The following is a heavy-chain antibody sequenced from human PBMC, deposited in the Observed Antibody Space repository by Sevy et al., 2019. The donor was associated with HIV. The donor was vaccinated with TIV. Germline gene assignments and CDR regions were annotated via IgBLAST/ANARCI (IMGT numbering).Heavy chain of an antibody. D-gene: IGHD6-19*01. CDR3: ARAVISDWYQSFDY. CDR1: GFSFTWYW. J-gene: IGHJ4*02. Sequence: GGSLRLSCAASGFSFTWYWMSWVRQTPEKGLEWVANIKQDGSEKNYVDSVKGRFTISRDNAKNSLYLQMNSLRAEDTAVYYCARAVISDWYQSFDYWGQGTLVTVSS. V-gene: IGHV3-7*01. CDR2: IKQDGSEK.